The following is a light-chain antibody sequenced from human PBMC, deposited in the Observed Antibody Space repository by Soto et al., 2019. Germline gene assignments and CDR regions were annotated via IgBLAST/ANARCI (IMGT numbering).Light chain of an antibody. Sequence: EIVLTQSPGTLSLSPGERATLSCRASQSVSSGYLAWYQQKPGQAPRLLIYVASSRASGIPDRFSGSGSGTDFTLTISRLEPEDFAVYYCQQYGTSPLTFGGGTRVEIK. V-gene: IGKV3-20*01. J-gene: IGKJ4*01. CDR3: QQYGTSPLT. CDR2: VAS. CDR1: QSVSSGY.